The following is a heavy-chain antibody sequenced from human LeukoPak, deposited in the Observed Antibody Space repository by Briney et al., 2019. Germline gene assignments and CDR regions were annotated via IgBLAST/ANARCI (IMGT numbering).Heavy chain of an antibody. CDR2: INHSGST. V-gene: IGHV4-34*01. CDR1: GGSFSGYY. Sequence: PSETLSLTCAVYGGSFSGYYWSWIRQPPGKGLEWVGEINHSGSTNYNPSLKSRVTISVDTSKNQLSLKLSSVTAADTAVYYCARFVGWFDHWGQGTLVTVSS. J-gene: IGHJ5*02. D-gene: IGHD6-6*01. CDR3: ARFVGWFDH.